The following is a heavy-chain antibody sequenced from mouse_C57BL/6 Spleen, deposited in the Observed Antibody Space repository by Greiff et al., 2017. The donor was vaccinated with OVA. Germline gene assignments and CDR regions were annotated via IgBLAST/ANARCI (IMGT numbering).Heavy chain of an antibody. V-gene: IGHV5-17*01. CDR1: GFTFSDYG. J-gene: IGHJ1*03. CDR3: ARRGNALYFDV. CDR2: ISSGSSTI. Sequence: EVQRVESGGGLVKPGGSLKLSCAASGFTFSDYGMHWVRQAPEKGLEWVAYISSGSSTIYYADTVKGRFTISRDNDKNTLYLQRTSLRSDDTAMYYSARRGNALYFDVWGTGTTVTVAS.